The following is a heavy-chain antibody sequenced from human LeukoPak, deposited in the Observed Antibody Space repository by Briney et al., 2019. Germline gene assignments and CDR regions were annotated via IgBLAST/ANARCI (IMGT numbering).Heavy chain of an antibody. J-gene: IGHJ4*02. V-gene: IGHV4-34*01. D-gene: IGHD4-11*01. Sequence: SETLSLTCAVYGGAFSGYYWSWIRQPPGKGLEWNGEINHSGDTKYNPSLKSRVSMSVDVSKDQFSLKLTSLTAADTAVYYCARGSRNYNNYEGADYWGQGTLVTVSS. CDR3: ARGSRNYNNYEGADY. CDR2: INHSGDT. CDR1: GGAFSGYY.